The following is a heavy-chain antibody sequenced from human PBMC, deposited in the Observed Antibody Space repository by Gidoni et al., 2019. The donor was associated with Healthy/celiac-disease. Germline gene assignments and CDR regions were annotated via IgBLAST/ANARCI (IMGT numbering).Heavy chain of an antibody. CDR2: IIPIFGTA. D-gene: IGHD3-3*01. Sequence: QVQLVQSGAEVKKPGSSVKVSCKASGGTFSSYAISWVRQAPGQGLEWMGGIIPIFGTANYEQKFQGRVTITADESTSTAYMELSSLRSEDTAVYYCARSHDPSGRRFLEWLFHYWGQGTLVTVSS. CDR3: ARSHDPSGRRFLEWLFHY. CDR1: GGTFSSYA. V-gene: IGHV1-69*01. J-gene: IGHJ4*02.